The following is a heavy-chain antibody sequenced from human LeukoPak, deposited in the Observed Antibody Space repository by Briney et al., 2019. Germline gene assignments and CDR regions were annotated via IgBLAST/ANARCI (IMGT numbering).Heavy chain of an antibody. J-gene: IGHJ4*02. CDR3: ARFSNDHGVKFDY. Sequence: SQTLSLTCTVSGGSISSGGYYWSWVRQHPEKGLGWIGYIYYSGTAYYNPSLKSRVTMSVDTSKNQFSLKLDSVTAADTAVYYCARFSNDHGVKFDYWGQGTLVTVSS. D-gene: IGHD4-17*01. CDR2: IYYSGTA. V-gene: IGHV4-31*03. CDR1: GGSISSGGYY.